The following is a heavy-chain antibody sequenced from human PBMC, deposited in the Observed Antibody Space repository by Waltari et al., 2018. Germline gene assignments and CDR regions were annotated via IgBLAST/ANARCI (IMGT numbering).Heavy chain of an antibody. J-gene: IGHJ5*02. CDR2: GNPNSGNT. CDR1: GYTFTSYD. CDR3: ARGKDIVVVPAAPYNWFDP. D-gene: IGHD2-2*01. Sequence: QVQLVQSGAEVKKPGASVKVSCKAPGYTFTSYDINWVRQATGQGLEWMGWGNPNSGNTGDAHKVQGRVTMTRNTSISTAYMELSSLRSEDTAVYYCARGKDIVVVPAAPYNWFDPWGQGTLVTVSS. V-gene: IGHV1-8*01.